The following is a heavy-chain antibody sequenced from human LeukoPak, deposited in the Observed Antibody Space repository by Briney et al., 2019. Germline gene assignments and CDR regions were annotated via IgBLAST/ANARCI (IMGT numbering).Heavy chain of an antibody. V-gene: IGHV4-39*01. Sequence: SETLSLTCTVSGGSISSGSYYWGWIRQPPGKGLEWIASISHGASTYYNPSLQSRVTMSVDTSKNQFSLKLSSVTAADTAVYYCAGQYTAYDAFDFWGQGTPVTVSS. J-gene: IGHJ4*02. CDR3: AGQYTAYDAFDF. CDR2: ISHGAST. CDR1: GGSISSGSYY. D-gene: IGHD5-12*01.